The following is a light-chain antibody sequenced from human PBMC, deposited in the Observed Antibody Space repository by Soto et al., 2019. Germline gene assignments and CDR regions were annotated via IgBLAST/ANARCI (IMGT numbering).Light chain of an antibody. CDR1: QSISSW. Sequence: DIQMTQSPSTLSASVGDRVTITCRASQSISSWLAWYQQTPGKAPKVLIYKASSLESGVPSRFSGSGSGTEFTLTISNLQPDDFGTYYCQQYNNYPRTFGQGTKVEV. CDR3: QQYNNYPRT. CDR2: KAS. V-gene: IGKV1-5*03. J-gene: IGKJ1*01.